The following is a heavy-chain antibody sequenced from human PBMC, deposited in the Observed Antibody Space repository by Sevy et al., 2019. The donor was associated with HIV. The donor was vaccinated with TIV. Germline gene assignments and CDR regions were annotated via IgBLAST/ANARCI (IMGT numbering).Heavy chain of an antibody. CDR3: GQGGGGHYDPDEIGYYFYYYNMDV. CDR1: GFSFDSYG. CDR2: ISGSGTRT. J-gene: IGHJ6*03. V-gene: IGHV3-23*01. D-gene: IGHD3-22*01. Sequence: GGSLRLSCAVSGFSFDSYGMTWVRQAPGKGLEWVSGISGSGTRTYYADSVKGRFIISRDNSKNTLYLQMNSLRSEDTVNDFWGQGGGGHYDPDEIGYYFYYYNMDVWGKGTTVTVSS.